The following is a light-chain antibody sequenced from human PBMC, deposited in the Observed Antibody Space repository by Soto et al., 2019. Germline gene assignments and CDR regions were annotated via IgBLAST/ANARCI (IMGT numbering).Light chain of an antibody. J-gene: IGKJ4*01. Sequence: EIVSTQSPATLSLSPGERATLSCRASQSVSSYLAWYQQKPGQAPRLLIYDASNRATGIPARFSGSGSGTDFTLTISSLEPEDFAVYYCQQRSNWLPIFGGGTKVEIK. CDR2: DAS. CDR3: QQRSNWLPI. V-gene: IGKV3-11*01. CDR1: QSVSSY.